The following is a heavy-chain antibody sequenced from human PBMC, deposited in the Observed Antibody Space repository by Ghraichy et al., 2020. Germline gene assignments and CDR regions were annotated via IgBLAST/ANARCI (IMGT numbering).Heavy chain of an antibody. Sequence: GESPNISCAASGFTFSSYAMSWVRQAPGKGPEWISAITGSGGDTYHADSVKGRFTISRDNSKNTLYLQMDSLRAEDTAVYYCTKGSAMARPYYFDKWGQGTLVTVSS. D-gene: IGHD3-10*01. J-gene: IGHJ4*02. V-gene: IGHV3-23*01. CDR2: ITGSGGDT. CDR3: TKGSAMARPYYFDK. CDR1: GFTFSSYA.